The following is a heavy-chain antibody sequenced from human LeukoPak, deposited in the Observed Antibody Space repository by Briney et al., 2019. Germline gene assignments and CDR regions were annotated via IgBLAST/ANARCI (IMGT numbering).Heavy chain of an antibody. CDR2: ISTNGGST. CDR1: GFTFSSYA. V-gene: IGHV3-64*01. Sequence: GGSLRLSCAASGFTFSSYAMYWVRQAPGKGLEYVSAISTNGGSTYYANSVKGRFTFSRDDSKNTLYLQMGSLRAEDMAVYYCAGGSSWYRGIDYWGQGTLVTVSS. CDR3: AGGSSWYRGIDY. D-gene: IGHD6-13*01. J-gene: IGHJ4*02.